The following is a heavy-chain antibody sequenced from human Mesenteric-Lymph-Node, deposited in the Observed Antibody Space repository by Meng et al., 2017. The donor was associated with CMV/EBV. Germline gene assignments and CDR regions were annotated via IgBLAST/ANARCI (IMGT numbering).Heavy chain of an antibody. V-gene: IGHV1-69*05. D-gene: IGHD1-26*01. Sequence: CTASGGSFSTSYMTWVRQAPGQGLEWMGGIIPVFGSPYYAQKFQGRVTITTEESTSTVYMELSSLRSDDTAVYYCARDREDNYGMDVWGQGTMVTVSS. CDR1: GGSFSTSY. J-gene: IGHJ6*02. CDR2: IIPVFGSP. CDR3: ARDREDNYGMDV.